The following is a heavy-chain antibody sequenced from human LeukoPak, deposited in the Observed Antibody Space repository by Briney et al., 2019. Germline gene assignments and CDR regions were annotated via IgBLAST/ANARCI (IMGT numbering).Heavy chain of an antibody. CDR3: AKIAAGTGYYFDY. V-gene: IGHV3-30*18. D-gene: IGHD6-13*01. Sequence: GGSLRLSCAASGFTFSSYGMHWVRQAPGKGLEWVAVISYDGSNKYYADSVKGRFTISRDNSKNTLYLQMNSLRAEDTAVYYCAKIAAGTGYYFDYWGQGTLVTVCS. CDR2: ISYDGSNK. CDR1: GFTFSSYG. J-gene: IGHJ4*02.